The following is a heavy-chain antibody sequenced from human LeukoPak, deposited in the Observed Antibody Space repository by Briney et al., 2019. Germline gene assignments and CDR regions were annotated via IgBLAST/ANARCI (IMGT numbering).Heavy chain of an antibody. D-gene: IGHD2-2*01. J-gene: IGHJ4*02. CDR3: ARSDCSTISCQSYFDY. V-gene: IGHV3-23*01. CDR2: ISDSGRT. Sequence: GGSLRLSCAASGFTFSNYAMNWVRQAPGKGLEWVSAISDSGRTYYADSVKGRFTISRDNSKNTLYLQMNSLRAEDTAVFHCARSDCSTISCQSYFDYWGQGTLVTVSS. CDR1: GFTFSNYA.